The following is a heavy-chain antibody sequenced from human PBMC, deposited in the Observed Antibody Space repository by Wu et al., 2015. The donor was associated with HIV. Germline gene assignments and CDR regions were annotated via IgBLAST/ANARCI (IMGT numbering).Heavy chain of an antibody. D-gene: IGHD3-9*01. CDR1: GYTFTGYF. J-gene: IGHJ4*02. V-gene: IGHV1-2*02. CDR3: ARSIPAELTGDFDL. Sequence: QVQLMQSGAEAKKPGASVKVFCKASGYTFTGYFIHWVRQAPGQGLEWMAWINPDSSDTNYAQEFRGRVTVTRDTSINTVYMDLHSLRPDDTAVYYCARSIPAELTGDFDLWGQGTLVTVSS. CDR2: INPDSSDT.